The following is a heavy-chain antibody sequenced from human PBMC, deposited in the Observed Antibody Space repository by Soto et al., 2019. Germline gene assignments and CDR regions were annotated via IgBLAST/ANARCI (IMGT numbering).Heavy chain of an antibody. CDR1: GGSINSYY. Sequence: SETLSLTCTDSGGSINSYYWSWIRQSAGKGLEWIGRVYSSGSTFYNPSLKSRLTMSVDTPNNQFSLKLSSVTAADTAVYSCARDKGDSRIDYWGLGTLVTVSS. D-gene: IGHD3-22*01. J-gene: IGHJ4*02. CDR3: ARDKGDSRIDY. CDR2: VYSSGST. V-gene: IGHV4-4*07.